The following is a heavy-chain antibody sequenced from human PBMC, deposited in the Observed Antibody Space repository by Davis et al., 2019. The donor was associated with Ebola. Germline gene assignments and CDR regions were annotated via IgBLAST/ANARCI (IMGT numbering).Heavy chain of an antibody. D-gene: IGHD3-3*01. CDR1: GGSISSYY. V-gene: IGHV4-34*01. CDR2: IHPSGTN. Sequence: GSLRLSCTVSGGSISSYYWSWIRQPPGKGLEWIGEIHPSGTNTYNPSLKSRVTIPVDTSKNQFSLKLRSVTAADTAVYYCARVTTHYDFWSGYYTSDYYGMDVWGQGTTVTVSS. J-gene: IGHJ6*02. CDR3: ARVTTHYDFWSGYYTSDYYGMDV.